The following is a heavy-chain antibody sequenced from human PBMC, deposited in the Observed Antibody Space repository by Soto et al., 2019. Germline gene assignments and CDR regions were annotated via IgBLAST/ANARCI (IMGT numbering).Heavy chain of an antibody. Sequence: PSETLSLTCTVSGCSVSNSNYYWGWIRQSPGKGLEWIGSVYYRGRSYSKSSVESRVTISVDTSKNQFSLNLNSVTASDTAVYYCVSQRTSVLTQAYFDYWGPGALVTVSS. CDR2: VYYRGRS. CDR1: GCSVSNSNYY. CDR3: VSQRTSVLTQAYFDY. J-gene: IGHJ4*02. V-gene: IGHV4-39*01. D-gene: IGHD2-8*01.